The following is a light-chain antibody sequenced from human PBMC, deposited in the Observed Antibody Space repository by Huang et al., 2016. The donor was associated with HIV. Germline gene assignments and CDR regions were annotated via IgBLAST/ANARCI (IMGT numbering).Light chain of an antibody. CDR1: RRVSSN. Sequence: EIVMTQSPGTLSMSPGDRATLSCRASRRVSSNLAWYQQKPGQAPRHLIYGASTRATGIPTRFSASGSGTEFTLTISSLQSEDFAFYYCQQYSNWPPYTFGQGTKLEIK. J-gene: IGKJ2*01. V-gene: IGKV3-15*01. CDR2: GAS. CDR3: QQYSNWPPYT.